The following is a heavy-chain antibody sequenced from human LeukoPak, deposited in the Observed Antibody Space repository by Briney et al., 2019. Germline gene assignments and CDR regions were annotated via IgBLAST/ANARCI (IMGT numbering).Heavy chain of an antibody. J-gene: IGHJ5*02. V-gene: IGHV4-34*01. CDR3: ARDPGLFRSGYYTS. CDR2: INHSGST. CDR1: GGSFSGYY. D-gene: IGHD3-3*01. Sequence: PSETLSLTCAVYGGSFSGYYWSWIRQPPGKGLEWIGEINHSGSTNYNPSLKSRVTISVDTSKNQFSLKLSSVTAADTAVYYCARDPGLFRSGYYTSWGQGTLVTVSS.